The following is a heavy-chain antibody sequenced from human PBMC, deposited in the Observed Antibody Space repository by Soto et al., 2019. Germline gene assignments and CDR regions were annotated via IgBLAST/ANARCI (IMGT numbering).Heavy chain of an antibody. CDR1: GGSFSDYY. V-gene: IGHV4-34*01. Sequence: QVQLQQWGAGLLKPSETLSLTCPVNGGSFSDYYWTWIRQPPGKGLEWIGEVNHGGSTHYNPSLKSRVSISVDTSKNQFSLNLTFVTDADTAVYYCAREWWSGSLIGGSLGGEGTLVTVSS. CDR2: VNHGGST. CDR3: AREWWSGSLIGGSL. D-gene: IGHD3-3*01. J-gene: IGHJ4*02.